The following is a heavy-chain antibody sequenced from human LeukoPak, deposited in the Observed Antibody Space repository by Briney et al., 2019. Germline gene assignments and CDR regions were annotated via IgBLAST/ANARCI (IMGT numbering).Heavy chain of an antibody. CDR1: GFTFSDYW. Sequence: GGSLRLSCAASGFTFSDYWMNWVRQAPGKGLEWVANIKQDGSEKYYVDSVKGRFTISRDNAKNPLSLQMNSLRVEDTAVYYCAKDEVGGHFEYWGQGTLVAVSS. D-gene: IGHD1-26*01. CDR2: IKQDGSEK. CDR3: AKDEVGGHFEY. J-gene: IGHJ4*02. V-gene: IGHV3-7*01.